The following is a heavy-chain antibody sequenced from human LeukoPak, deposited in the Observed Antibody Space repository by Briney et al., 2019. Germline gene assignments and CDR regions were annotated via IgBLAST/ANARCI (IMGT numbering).Heavy chain of an antibody. CDR2: ISYDGSNK. J-gene: IGHJ4*02. CDR1: GFTFSSYG. Sequence: GGSLRLSCAASGFTFSSYGMHWVRQAPGKGLEWVAVISYDGSNKYYADSVKGRFTISRGNSKNTLYLQMNSLRAEDTAVYYCAKLPINYYGSGSWLITFGGVIVDYWGQGTLVTVSS. V-gene: IGHV3-30*18. D-gene: IGHD3-16*02. CDR3: AKLPINYYGSGSWLITFGGVIVDY.